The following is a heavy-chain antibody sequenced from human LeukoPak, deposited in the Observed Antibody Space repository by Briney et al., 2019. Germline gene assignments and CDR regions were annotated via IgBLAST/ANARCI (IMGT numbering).Heavy chain of an antibody. Sequence: GGSLRLSCVASGFPFSSYWMTWVRQAPGKGLEWVANIKQDGSKKSYVDSVRGRFTISRDNAKNSLYPQMNSLRAEDTAIYYCTRVGYIDEGIDYWGQGTLVTVSS. CDR2: IKQDGSKK. J-gene: IGHJ4*02. D-gene: IGHD5-24*01. V-gene: IGHV3-7*04. CDR1: GFPFSSYW. CDR3: TRVGYIDEGIDY.